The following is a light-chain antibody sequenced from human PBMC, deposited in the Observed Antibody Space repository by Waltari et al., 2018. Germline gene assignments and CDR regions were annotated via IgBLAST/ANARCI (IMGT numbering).Light chain of an antibody. CDR3: QQHTDWPLT. V-gene: IGKV3-11*01. CDR1: QSIGHS. J-gene: IGKJ4*01. CDR2: HAS. Sequence: SCRASQSIGHSLAWYQQNPGQAPRLLIYHASNRATGIPARFSGSGSGTDFTLTISSLEPEDFAVYYCQQHTDWPLTFGGGTTVEIK.